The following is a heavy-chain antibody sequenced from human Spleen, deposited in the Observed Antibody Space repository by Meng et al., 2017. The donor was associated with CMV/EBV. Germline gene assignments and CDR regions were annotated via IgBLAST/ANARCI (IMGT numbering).Heavy chain of an antibody. CDR1: EYTFIDHH. Sequence: ASVKVSCKASEYTFIDHHMHWVRQAPGQGLEWMGWINPYSGDTKYAQKFQGRLTMTRDTSISTAYLELSRLRSDDTAVFYCAREPQLLEWSIYYYYGMDVWGQGTTVTVSS. CDR3: AREPQLLEWSIYYYYGMDV. CDR2: INPYSGDT. V-gene: IGHV1-2*02. J-gene: IGHJ6*02. D-gene: IGHD3-3*01.